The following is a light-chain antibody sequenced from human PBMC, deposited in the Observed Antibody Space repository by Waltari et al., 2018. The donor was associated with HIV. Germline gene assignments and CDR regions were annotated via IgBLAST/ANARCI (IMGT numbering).Light chain of an antibody. Sequence: SYVLTQPPSVSVAPGQTARITCEGNNIGSQSVHWYQQRPGQAPALVVHDDSDRPSGIPGRCSGSNSGNTATLPISRVEAGDEADYYCQVWHSNSDHVVFGGGTKLTVL. CDR2: DDS. J-gene: IGLJ2*01. CDR1: NIGSQS. V-gene: IGLV3-21*02. CDR3: QVWHSNSDHVV.